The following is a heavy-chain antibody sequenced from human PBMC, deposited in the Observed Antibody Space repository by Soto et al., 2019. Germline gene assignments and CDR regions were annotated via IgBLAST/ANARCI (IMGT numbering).Heavy chain of an antibody. D-gene: IGHD4-17*01. J-gene: IGHJ4*02. CDR1: GGSISSGGYS. CDR3: ARGMTTVTTFDY. CDR2: IYHSGST. V-gene: IGHV4-30-2*01. Sequence: NPSETLSLTCAVSGGSISSGGYSCNWIRQPPGKGLEWIGYIYHSGSTYYNPSLKSRVTISVDRSKNQFSLKLSSVTAADTAVYNCARGMTTVTTFDYWGQGTLVTVSS.